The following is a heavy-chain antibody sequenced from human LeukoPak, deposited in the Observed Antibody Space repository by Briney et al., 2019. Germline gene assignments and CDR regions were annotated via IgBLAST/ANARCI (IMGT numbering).Heavy chain of an antibody. CDR2: ISAYNGNT. CDR1: GYTFTSFD. J-gene: IGHJ4*02. V-gene: IGHV1-18*01. CDR3: ARSRGYSGYDTPHISDY. Sequence: ASVKVSCKAFGYTFTSFDITWVRQAPGQGLEWMGWISAYNGNTNFAQKLQGRVTMTTDTSTSTAYMELRSLRSDDTAVYYCARSRGYSGYDTPHISDYWGQGTLVTVSS. D-gene: IGHD5-12*01.